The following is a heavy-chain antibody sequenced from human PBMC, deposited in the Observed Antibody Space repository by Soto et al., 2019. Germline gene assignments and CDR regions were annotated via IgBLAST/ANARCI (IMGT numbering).Heavy chain of an antibody. CDR2: ISGSGGST. D-gene: IGHD5-12*01. Sequence: EVQLLESGGGLVQPGGSLRLSCAASGFTFSSYAMSWVRQAPGKGLEWVSAISGSGGSTYYADSVKGRFTISRDNSKNTLYLQMNSLRAEDTAVYYCAKDRHRGVAATITGAFDIWGQGTMVTVSS. CDR1: GFTFSSYA. J-gene: IGHJ3*02. V-gene: IGHV3-23*01. CDR3: AKDRHRGVAATITGAFDI.